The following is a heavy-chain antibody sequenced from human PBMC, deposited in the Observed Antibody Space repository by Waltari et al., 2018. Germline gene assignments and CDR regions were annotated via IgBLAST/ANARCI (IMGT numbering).Heavy chain of an antibody. CDR2: INHSGST. D-gene: IGHD2-8*02. V-gene: IGHV4-34*01. Sequence: QVQLQQWGAGLLKPSETLSLTCAVYGGSFSGYYWSWIRQPPGKGLGWIGEINHSGSTNYNPSLKSRVTISVDTSKNQFSLKLSSVTAADTAVYYCARAGRTRYYYYGMDVWGQGTTVTVSS. CDR3: ARAGRTRYYYYGMDV. J-gene: IGHJ6*02. CDR1: GGSFSGYY.